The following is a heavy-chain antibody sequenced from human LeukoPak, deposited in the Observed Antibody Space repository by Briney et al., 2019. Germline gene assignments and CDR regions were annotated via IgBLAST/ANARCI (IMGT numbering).Heavy chain of an antibody. CDR2: INPNSGGT. Sequence: GASVKVPCKASGYTFTGYYMHWVRQAPGQGLEWMGWINPNSGGTNYAQKFQGWVTMTRDTSISTAYMELSRLRSDDTAVYYCAREITLAAFDIWGQGTMVTVSS. J-gene: IGHJ3*02. CDR1: GYTFTGYY. V-gene: IGHV1-2*04. CDR3: AREITLAAFDI. D-gene: IGHD3-16*01.